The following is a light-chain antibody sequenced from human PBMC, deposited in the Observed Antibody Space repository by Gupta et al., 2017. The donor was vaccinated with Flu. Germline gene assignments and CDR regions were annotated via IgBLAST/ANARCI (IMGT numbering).Light chain of an antibody. CDR3: QQANSFPYT. J-gene: IGKJ2*01. V-gene: IGKV1-12*01. CDR2: DAS. Sequence: PSSVSASVGDRVTITCRASQAISTWLAWYQQKPGKAPKLLIYDASSLRSGVPSRFSSSGSGTDFTLTISSLQSEDFATYYCQQANSFPYTFGQGTKLEIK. CDR1: QAISTW.